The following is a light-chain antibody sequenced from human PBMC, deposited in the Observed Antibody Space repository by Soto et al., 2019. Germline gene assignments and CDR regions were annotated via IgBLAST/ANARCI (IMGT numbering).Light chain of an antibody. CDR2: AAS. V-gene: IGKV1-9*01. Sequence: DIQLTQSPSFLSASVGDRVTITCRASQDIASYFAWYQQKPGKAPKLLIYAASTLQYGVPSRFSGSGSGTEFTLTISSLQPEDFATYYCQQLNSYPRTFGQGTKLEIK. J-gene: IGKJ2*01. CDR3: QQLNSYPRT. CDR1: QDIASY.